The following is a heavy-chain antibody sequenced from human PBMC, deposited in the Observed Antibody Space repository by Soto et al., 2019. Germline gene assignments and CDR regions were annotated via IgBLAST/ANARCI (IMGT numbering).Heavy chain of an antibody. CDR2: ISYDGSDK. CDR3: AKSPNFYCSSYHCYKYYFAY. Sequence: QEQLVESGGGVVLPGRSLRLSCAASGFTFNTFGMHWVRQAPGKGLEWVAVISYDGSDKYYSDSVRGRFTISRDNSMHTLYLQMNCLRTEDTAVYYCAKSPNFYCSSYHCYKYYFAYWGQGTLVTVSS. CDR1: GFTFNTFG. V-gene: IGHV3-30*18. D-gene: IGHD2-2*01. J-gene: IGHJ4*02.